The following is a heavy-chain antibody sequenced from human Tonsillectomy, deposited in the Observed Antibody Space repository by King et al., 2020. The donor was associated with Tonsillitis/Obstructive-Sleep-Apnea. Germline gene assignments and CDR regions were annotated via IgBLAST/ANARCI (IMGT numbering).Heavy chain of an antibody. Sequence: VQLVESGGGVVQPGRSLRLSCAGSGFTFSSYAIHCVRQAPGKGLEWVALISYAGGDSFYADSVKGRFSISRDNSKNTLYLQMNSLTGEDTAVYYCARDRSGWPPEYFDYWGQGTLVTVSS. CDR2: ISYAGGDS. CDR1: GFTFSSYA. V-gene: IGHV3-30*01. J-gene: IGHJ4*02. D-gene: IGHD6-19*01. CDR3: ARDRSGWPPEYFDY.